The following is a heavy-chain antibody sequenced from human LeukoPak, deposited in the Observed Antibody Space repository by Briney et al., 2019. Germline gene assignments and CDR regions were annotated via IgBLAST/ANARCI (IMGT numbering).Heavy chain of an antibody. CDR3: AKEEAVTHFDY. D-gene: IGHD4-17*01. Sequence: GGSLRLSCAASGFTFSSYGMHWVRQAPGKGLEWVAVISYDGSNKYYADSVKGRFTISRDSSKNTLYLQMNSLRAEDTAVYYCAKEEAVTHFDYWGQGTLVTVSS. CDR1: GFTFSSYG. V-gene: IGHV3-30*18. CDR2: ISYDGSNK. J-gene: IGHJ4*02.